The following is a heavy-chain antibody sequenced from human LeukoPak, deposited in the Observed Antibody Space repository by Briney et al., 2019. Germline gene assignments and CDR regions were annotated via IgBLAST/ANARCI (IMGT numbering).Heavy chain of an antibody. D-gene: IGHD2-15*01. Sequence: ASVKVSCKASGYTFTGYYMHWVRQAPGQGLEWMGWINPNSGGTNYAQKFQGRVTMTRDTSISTAYVELSRLRSDDTAVYYCARAGYCSGGSCYYDYWGQGTLVTVSS. CDR1: GYTFTGYY. V-gene: IGHV1-2*02. J-gene: IGHJ4*02. CDR3: ARAGYCSGGSCYYDY. CDR2: INPNSGGT.